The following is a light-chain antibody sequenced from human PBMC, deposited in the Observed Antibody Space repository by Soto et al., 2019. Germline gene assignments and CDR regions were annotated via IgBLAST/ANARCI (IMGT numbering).Light chain of an antibody. CDR1: SSDLAIYNY. CDR3: SSYTDSSNYV. CDR2: QVT. V-gene: IGLV2-14*01. J-gene: IGLJ1*01. Sequence: QSALTQPASVSGSPGQSITISCTGTSSDLAIYNYVSWYQQQPGKAPKLMIYQVTNRPSGVSNRFSGPRSGNTASLTISGLQAEDEADYYCSSYTDSSNYVFGTGTKGTVL.